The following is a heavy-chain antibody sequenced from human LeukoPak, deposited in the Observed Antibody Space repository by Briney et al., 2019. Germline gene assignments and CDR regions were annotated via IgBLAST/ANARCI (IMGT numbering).Heavy chain of an antibody. V-gene: IGHV4-34*01. CDR2: INHSGST. CDR1: GGSFSGYY. J-gene: IGHJ6*02. D-gene: IGHD3-10*01. Sequence: SETLSLTCAVYGGSFSGYYWSWIRQPPGKGLEWIGEINHSGSTNYNPSLKSRVTISVDTSKNQFSLKLSSMIAADTAVYYCARTLPHYYGSGRSYYYGMDVWGQGTTVTVSS. CDR3: ARTLPHYYGSGRSYYYGMDV.